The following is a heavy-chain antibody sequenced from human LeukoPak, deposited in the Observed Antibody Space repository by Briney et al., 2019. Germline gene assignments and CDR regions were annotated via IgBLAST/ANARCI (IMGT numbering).Heavy chain of an antibody. CDR1: GFTVSTNC. Sequence: GGSLRLSYAASGFTVSTNCMTWVRQAPGKGLEWVSTIYSGGTTYYADSVMGRFTISRHNPRNTLYLQMNSLRAEDTAVYYCARVDTVMAYYFDLWGQGTLVTVSS. V-gene: IGHV3-53*04. CDR2: IYSGGTT. J-gene: IGHJ4*02. D-gene: IGHD5-18*01. CDR3: ARVDTVMAYYFDL.